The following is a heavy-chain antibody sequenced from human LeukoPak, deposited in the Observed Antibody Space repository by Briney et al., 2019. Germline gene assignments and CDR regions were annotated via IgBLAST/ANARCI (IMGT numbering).Heavy chain of an antibody. J-gene: IGHJ6*03. V-gene: IGHV3-21*01. CDR1: GFTFSSYS. CDR3: ARVRSDSHYDFWSGYYYMDV. CDR2: ISSSSSYI. D-gene: IGHD3-3*01. Sequence: GGSLRLSCAASGFTFSSYSMNWVRQAPGKGLEWVSSISSSSSYIYYVDSVKGRFTISRDNAKNSLYLQMNSLRAEDTAVYYCARVRSDSHYDFWSGYYYMDVWGKGTTVTVSS.